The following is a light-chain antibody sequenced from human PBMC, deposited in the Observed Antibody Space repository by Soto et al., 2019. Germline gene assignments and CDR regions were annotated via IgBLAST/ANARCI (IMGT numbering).Light chain of an antibody. J-gene: IGLJ1*01. V-gene: IGLV2-14*01. CDR1: SSDVGGYNY. CDR3: SSYTSSSTLDYV. Sequence: VLTQPASVSGSPGQSITISCTGTSSDVGGYNYVSWYQQHPGKAPKLMIYDVSNRPSGVSNRFSGSKSGNTASLTISGLQDEDEADYYCSSYTSSSTLDYVSGTGTKVTVL. CDR2: DVS.